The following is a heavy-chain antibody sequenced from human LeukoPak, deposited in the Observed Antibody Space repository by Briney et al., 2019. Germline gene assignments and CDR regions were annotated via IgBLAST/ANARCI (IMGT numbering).Heavy chain of an antibody. Sequence: GGSLRLSCAASGFTFNSYGMHWVRQAPGKGLEWVALIWYDGSNKYYADSVKGRFTISRDNSTNTLYLQMNSLRAEDTAVYYCARPRTYSSSWSPFDYWGQGTLVTVSS. V-gene: IGHV3-33*01. D-gene: IGHD6-13*01. CDR1: GFTFNSYG. CDR2: IWYDGSNK. CDR3: ARPRTYSSSWSPFDY. J-gene: IGHJ4*02.